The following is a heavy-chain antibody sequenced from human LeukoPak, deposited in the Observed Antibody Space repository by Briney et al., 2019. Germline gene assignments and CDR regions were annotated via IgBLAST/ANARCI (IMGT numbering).Heavy chain of an antibody. J-gene: IGHJ6*01. CDR2: ISSSSSYI. Sequence: PGGSLRLSCAASGFTFSSYSMNWVRQAPGKGLEWVSSISSSSSYIYYADSVKGRFTISRDNAKNSLSLQMNSLRAEDTAVYYCAIDQRHVIYYYYYGMDVCGQGTTVTVSS. CDR3: AIDQRHVIYYYYYGMDV. V-gene: IGHV3-21*01. CDR1: GFTFSSYS. D-gene: IGHD2/OR15-2a*01.